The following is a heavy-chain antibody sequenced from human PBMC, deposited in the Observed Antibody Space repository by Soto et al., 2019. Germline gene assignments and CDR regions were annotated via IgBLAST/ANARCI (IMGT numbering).Heavy chain of an antibody. CDR3: ARGPGVVVAAKWFDP. D-gene: IGHD2-15*01. V-gene: IGHV1-3*01. J-gene: IGHJ5*02. CDR1: GYTFTSYA. Sequence: ASVKVSCKASGYTFTSYAMHWVRQAPGQRLEWMGWINAGNGNTKYSQKFQGRVTITRDTSASTAYMELSSLRSEDTAVYYCARGPGVVVAAKWFDPWGQGTMVTVS. CDR2: INAGNGNT.